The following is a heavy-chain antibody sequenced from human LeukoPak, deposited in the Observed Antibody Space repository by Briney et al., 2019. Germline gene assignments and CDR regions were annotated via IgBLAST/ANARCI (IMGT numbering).Heavy chain of an antibody. CDR1: GGSFSGYY. Sequence: SETLSLTCAVYGGSFSGYYWSWIRQPPGKGLEWIGEIYHSGSTNYNPSLKSRVTISVDKSKNQFSLKLSSVTAADTAVYYCARAIAYYDILTGYRSYFDYWGQGTLVTVSS. CDR2: IYHSGST. D-gene: IGHD3-9*01. V-gene: IGHV4-34*01. J-gene: IGHJ4*02. CDR3: ARAIAYYDILTGYRSYFDY.